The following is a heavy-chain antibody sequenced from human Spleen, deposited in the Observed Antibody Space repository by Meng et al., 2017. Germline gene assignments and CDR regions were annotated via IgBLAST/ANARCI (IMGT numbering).Heavy chain of an antibody. CDR3: AKGDWSYASRGIDY. CDR2: IRDSGTNT. CDR1: GLTFSSCW. D-gene: IGHD1-7*01. V-gene: IGHV3-23*04. Sequence: EVQLVESGGGLVQPGGSLRLSCAASGLTFSSCWMYWVRQAPGKGLVWVSAIRDSGTNTFNADSVKGRFTISRDNSKNTLYLQMNSLRADDTAVYYCAKGDWSYASRGIDYWGQGTLVTVSS. J-gene: IGHJ4*02.